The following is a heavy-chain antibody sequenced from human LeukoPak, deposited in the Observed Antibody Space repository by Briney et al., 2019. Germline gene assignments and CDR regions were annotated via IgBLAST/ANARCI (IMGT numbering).Heavy chain of an antibody. D-gene: IGHD1-26*01. CDR3: ARGSYSGSYYVPIYFDY. J-gene: IGHJ4*02. V-gene: IGHV4-4*09. Sequence: IPSETLSLTCTVSGGSISSYYWSWIRQPPGKGLEWIGYIYTSGSTNYNPSLKSRVTISVDTSKNQFSLKLSSVTAADTAVYYCARGSYSGSYYVPIYFDYWGQGTLVTVSS. CDR2: IYTSGST. CDR1: GGSISSYY.